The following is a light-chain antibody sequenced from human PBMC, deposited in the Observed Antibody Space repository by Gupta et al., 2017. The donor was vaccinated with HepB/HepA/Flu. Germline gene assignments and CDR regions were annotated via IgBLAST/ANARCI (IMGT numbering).Light chain of an antibody. CDR2: LGS. V-gene: IGKV2-28*01. Sequence: DIVMTQSPLSLPVTPGEPASITCRSSQSLLHSNGYNYLDWYLQKPGQSPQLLIYLGSNRASGVPERFSGSGSGTDFTLKISRVEAEDVGVYYCMQAIKTPPTFGQGTRLEIK. CDR3: MQAIKTPPT. CDR1: QSLLHSNGYNY. J-gene: IGKJ5*01.